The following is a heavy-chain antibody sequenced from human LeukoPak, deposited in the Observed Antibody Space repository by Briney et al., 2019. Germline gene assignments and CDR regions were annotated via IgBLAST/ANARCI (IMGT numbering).Heavy chain of an antibody. CDR2: INADGSTA. D-gene: IGHD1-14*01. CDR1: GFTFGNSW. Sequence: GGSLRLSCASSGFTFGNSWVHWVRQAPGKGLVWVSLINADGSTATYADSVKGRFTISRDNARNTLSLQMNSLTIEDTAVYYCVVVVEPPDSDGFDVWGQGTMITVSS. J-gene: IGHJ3*01. CDR3: VVVVEPPDSDGFDV. V-gene: IGHV3-74*01.